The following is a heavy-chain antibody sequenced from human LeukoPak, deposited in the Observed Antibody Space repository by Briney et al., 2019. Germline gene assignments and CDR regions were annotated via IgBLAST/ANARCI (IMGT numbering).Heavy chain of an antibody. D-gene: IGHD2-2*01. Sequence: SVKVSCKASGGTFSSYAISWVRQAPGQGLEWMGGIIPIFGTANYAQKFQGRVTITTDESTSTAYMELSSLRSEDTAVYYCATIVVVPAAQTQDDAFDIWGQGTMVTVSS. CDR3: ATIVVVPAAQTQDDAFDI. CDR2: IIPIFGTA. CDR1: GGTFSSYA. J-gene: IGHJ3*02. V-gene: IGHV1-69*05.